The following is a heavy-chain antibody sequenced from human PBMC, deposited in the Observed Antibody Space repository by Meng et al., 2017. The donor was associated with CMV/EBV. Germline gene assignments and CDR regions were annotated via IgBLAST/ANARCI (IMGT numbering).Heavy chain of an antibody. J-gene: IGHJ4*02. D-gene: IGHD3-10*01. CDR1: GFTFSSYS. CDR2: ISSSSSYI. V-gene: IGHV3-21*01. Sequence: LTCAASGFTFSSYSMNWVRQAPGKGLEWVSSISSSSSYIYYADSVKGRFTISRDNAKNSLYLQMNSLRAEDTAVYYCARDAYYYGSGSYSEVDYWGQGTLVTVSS. CDR3: ARDAYYYGSGSYSEVDY.